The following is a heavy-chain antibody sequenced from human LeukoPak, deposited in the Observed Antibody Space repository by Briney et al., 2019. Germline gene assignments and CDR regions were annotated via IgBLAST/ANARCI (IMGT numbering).Heavy chain of an antibody. D-gene: IGHD3-10*01. CDR1: GYTFTAYY. V-gene: IGHV1-2*02. J-gene: IGHJ4*02. CDR2: INPNSGGT. CDR3: ARALWFGEYYFDY. Sequence: ASVMVSCKASGYTFTAYYVHWVRQAPGQGLEWMGWINPNSGGTNYAQKFQGRVTMTRDTSISTAYMELSRLRSDDTAVYYCARALWFGEYYFDYWGQGTLVTVSS.